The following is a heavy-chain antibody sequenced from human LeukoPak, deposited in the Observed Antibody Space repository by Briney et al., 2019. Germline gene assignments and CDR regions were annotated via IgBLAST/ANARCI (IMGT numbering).Heavy chain of an antibody. D-gene: IGHD1/OR15-1a*01. CDR2: SRNKANSCTT. Sequence: PGGSLRLSCTASGFTFSDRYIDWVRQAPEKGLEWVGRSRNKANSCTTEYAASVKGRFTISRDESKNLLYLQMNSLTTEDTAVYYCTRCSTGTRLYYFDYWGQGTLVTVSS. CDR3: TRCSTGTRLYYFDY. J-gene: IGHJ4*02. V-gene: IGHV3-72*01. CDR1: GFTFSDRY.